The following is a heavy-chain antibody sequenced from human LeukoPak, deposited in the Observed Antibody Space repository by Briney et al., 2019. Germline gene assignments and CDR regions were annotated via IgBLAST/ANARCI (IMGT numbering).Heavy chain of an antibody. CDR2: IYYSGST. CDR3: ARSYYIRGVIAVNWFDP. V-gene: IGHV4-31*03. CDR1: GGSISSGGYY. J-gene: IGHJ5*02. D-gene: IGHD3-10*02. Sequence: SETLSLTCTVSGGSISSGGYYWSWIRQHPGKGLEWIGYIYYSGSTYYNPSLKSRVTISVDTSKNQFSLKLSSVTAADTAVYYCARSYYIRGVIAVNWFDPWGQGTLVTVSS.